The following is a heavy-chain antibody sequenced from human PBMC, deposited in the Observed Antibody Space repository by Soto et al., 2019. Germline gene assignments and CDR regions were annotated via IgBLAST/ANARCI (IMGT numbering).Heavy chain of an antibody. J-gene: IGHJ6*03. CDR2: INPSGGST. V-gene: IGHV1-46*03. Sequence: QVQLVQSGAEVKKPGASVKVSCKASGYTFTSYYMHWVRQAPGQGLEWMGIINPSGGSTSYAQKFQGRVTMTRDTSTSTVYMELSSLRSEDTAVYYCAGGVSQQLTTYYYYMDVCGKGTTVTVSS. CDR1: GYTFTSYY. CDR3: AGGVSQQLTTYYYYMDV. D-gene: IGHD6-13*01.